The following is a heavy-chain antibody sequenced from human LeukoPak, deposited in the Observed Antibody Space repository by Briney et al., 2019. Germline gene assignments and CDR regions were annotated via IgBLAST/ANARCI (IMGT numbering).Heavy chain of an antibody. CDR1: GFTFSSYA. V-gene: IGHV3-9*01. CDR2: ISWNSGSI. CDR3: AKDSRRQYSYGNYFDY. D-gene: IGHD5-18*01. Sequence: PGGSLRLSCAASGFTFSSYATHWVRQAPGKGLEWVSGISWNSGSIGYADSVKGRFTISRDNAKNSLYLQMNSLRAEDTALYYCAKDSRRQYSYGNYFDYWGQGTLVTVSS. J-gene: IGHJ4*02.